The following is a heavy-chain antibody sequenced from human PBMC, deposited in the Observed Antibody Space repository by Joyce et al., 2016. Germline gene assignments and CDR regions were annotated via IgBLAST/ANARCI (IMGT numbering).Heavy chain of an antibody. J-gene: IGHJ3*02. Sequence: EVKLVESGGGVLRPGGSLRVSCAASGFTFDDYGMSWVRQAPGKGMEWVSGINWNGHRTGYADSVKGRFTISRDNAKNSRYLQMNSLRAEDTALYYCVRSMTSSGWYVLDQGALDIWGQGTMVTVSS. D-gene: IGHD6-19*01. V-gene: IGHV3-20*04. CDR2: INWNGHRT. CDR3: VRSMTSSGWYVLDQGALDI. CDR1: GFTFDDYG.